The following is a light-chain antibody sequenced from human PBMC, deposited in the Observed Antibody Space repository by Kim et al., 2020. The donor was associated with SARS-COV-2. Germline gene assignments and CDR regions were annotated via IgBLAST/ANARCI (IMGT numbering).Light chain of an antibody. CDR2: GAS. V-gene: IGKV3-20*01. CDR1: QSVSSIF. CDR3: LQYGSSPPLT. J-gene: IGKJ5*01. Sequence: EIVLTQSPGTLSLSPGERATLSCRARQSVSSIFLAWYQQKPGQAPRLLIYGASSRATGIPDRFSGSGSGTDFTLTISRLEPEDFAVYYCLQYGSSPPLTFGQGTRLEIK.